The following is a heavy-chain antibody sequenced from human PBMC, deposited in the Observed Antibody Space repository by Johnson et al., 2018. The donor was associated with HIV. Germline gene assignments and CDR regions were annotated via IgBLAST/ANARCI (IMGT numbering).Heavy chain of an antibody. CDR1: GFTLNDYA. J-gene: IGHJ3*02. V-gene: IGHV3-9*01. Sequence: VESGGGVVRPGGSLRLSCAASGFTLNDYAIHWVRQAPGKGLEWVSSISWNSGSMGYADSVKGRFPISRDNAKNSLYLQMNSLKSEDTAVYYCATGASSTWSLGALDIWGQGTMVTVSS. CDR3: ATGASSTWSLGALDI. D-gene: IGHD6-13*01. CDR2: ISWNSGSM.